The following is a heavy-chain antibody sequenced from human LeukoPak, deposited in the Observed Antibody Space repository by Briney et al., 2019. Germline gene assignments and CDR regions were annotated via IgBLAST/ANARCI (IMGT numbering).Heavy chain of an antibody. J-gene: IGHJ3*02. D-gene: IGHD1-26*01. V-gene: IGHV1-18*04. CDR3: ARDPIVGATCCAFDI. CDR2: ISAYNGNT. Sequence: REASVKVSCKASGYTFTSYYMHWVRQAPGQGLEWMGWISAYNGNTNYAQKLQGRVTMTTDTSTSTAYMELRSLRSDDTAVYYCARDPIVGATCCAFDIWGQGTMVTVSS. CDR1: GYTFTSYY.